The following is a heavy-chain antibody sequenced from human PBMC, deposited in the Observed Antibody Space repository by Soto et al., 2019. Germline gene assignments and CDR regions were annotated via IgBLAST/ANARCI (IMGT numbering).Heavy chain of an antibody. CDR2: IYPGDSDT. J-gene: IGHJ6*03. D-gene: IGHD5-12*01. CDR1: GYSFTSYW. CDR3: ARSGYDRYYYYYYMDV. V-gene: IGHV5-51*01. Sequence: PGESLKISCKGSGYSFTSYWIGWVRQMPGKGLEWMGIIYPGDSDTRYSPSFQGQVTISADKSISTAYLQWSSLKASDTAMYYCARSGYDRYYYYYYMDVWGKGTTVTVSS.